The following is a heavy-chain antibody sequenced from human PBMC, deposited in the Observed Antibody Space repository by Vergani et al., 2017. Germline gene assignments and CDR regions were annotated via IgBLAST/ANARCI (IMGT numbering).Heavy chain of an antibody. Sequence: QVQLVESGGGVVQPGRSLRLSCAASGFTFSSYGMHWVRQAPGKGLEWVAVTLYDGSNKYYADSVKCRFTISRDNSKNTLYLQMNSLRAEDTAVYYCAKCSGGSCYGDDAFDIWGQGTMVTVTS. CDR3: AKCSGGSCYGDDAFDI. D-gene: IGHD2-15*01. CDR2: TLYDGSNK. V-gene: IGHV3-30*18. J-gene: IGHJ3*02. CDR1: GFTFSSYG.